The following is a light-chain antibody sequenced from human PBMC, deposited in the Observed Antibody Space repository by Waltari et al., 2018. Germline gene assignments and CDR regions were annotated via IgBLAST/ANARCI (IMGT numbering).Light chain of an antibody. J-gene: IGLJ2*01. CDR1: PSDVGASRS. V-gene: IGLV2-14*03. CDR2: DVN. Sequence: QSALTQPASVSGSPGPSIPIPCPGTPSDVGASRSVSSDQQHPGKAPKLMIYDVNYRPSGVSDRFSGSKSGNTASLTISGLQAQDEADYYCGSHTSSNTLIFGGGTKLTVL. CDR3: GSHTSSNTLI.